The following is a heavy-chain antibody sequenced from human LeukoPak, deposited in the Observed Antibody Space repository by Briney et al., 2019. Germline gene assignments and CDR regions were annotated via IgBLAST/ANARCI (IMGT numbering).Heavy chain of an antibody. Sequence: SGGSLRLSCAASGFTFSSYWMSWVRQAPGKGLEWVANIKQDGSEKYYVDSVKGRFTISRDNAKNSLYLQMNSLRAEDTAVYYCARDDCSSISCYHNWFDPRGQGTLVTVSS. V-gene: IGHV3-7*01. D-gene: IGHD2-2*01. J-gene: IGHJ5*02. CDR2: IKQDGSEK. CDR3: ARDDCSSISCYHNWFDP. CDR1: GFTFSSYW.